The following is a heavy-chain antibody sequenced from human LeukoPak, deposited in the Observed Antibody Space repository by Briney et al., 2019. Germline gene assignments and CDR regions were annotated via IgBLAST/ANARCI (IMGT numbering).Heavy chain of an antibody. CDR3: ARDRKMEIYYDFWSGRPGNYYYVDV. J-gene: IGHJ6*03. V-gene: IGHV1-2*02. Sequence: ASVKVSCKASGYTFTGYYMHWVRQAPGQGLEWMGWINPNSGGTNYAQKFQGRVTMTRDTSISTAYMELSRLRSDDTAVYYCARDRKMEIYYDFWSGRPGNYYYVDVWGKGTTVTVSS. CDR1: GYTFTGYY. D-gene: IGHD3-3*01. CDR2: INPNSGGT.